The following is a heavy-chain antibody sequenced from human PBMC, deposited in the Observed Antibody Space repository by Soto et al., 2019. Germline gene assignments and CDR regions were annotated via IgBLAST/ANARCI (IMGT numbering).Heavy chain of an antibody. CDR3: ANDGGYGARMHICGMDV. J-gene: IGHJ6*02. D-gene: IGHD4-17*01. V-gene: IGHV1-18*01. CDR1: GYPFTKFG. Sequence: QPQLVQSGVELKKPGASVRVSCKASGYPFTKFGISWVRQAPGQGVEWMGWISGHSGGTKYGPKFRDRWTVVTATSPKTAYMELRSLKSDVTAVYYWANDGGYGARMHICGMDVWGQGTTVTVSS. CDR2: ISGHSGGT.